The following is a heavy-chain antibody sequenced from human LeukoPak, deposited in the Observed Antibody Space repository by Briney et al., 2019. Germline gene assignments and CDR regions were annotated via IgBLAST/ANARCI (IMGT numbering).Heavy chain of an antibody. CDR2: ISGSGGST. D-gene: IGHD6-6*01. CDR1: GFTFSSYA. V-gene: IGHV3-23*01. J-gene: IGHJ4*02. Sequence: GGSLRLSCAASGFTFSSYARSWVRQAPGKGLEWVSAISGSGGSTYYADSVKGRFTISRDNSRNTLYLQMNSLRAEDTAVYYCAKEGIAARGPFDYWGQGTLVTVSS. CDR3: AKEGIAARGPFDY.